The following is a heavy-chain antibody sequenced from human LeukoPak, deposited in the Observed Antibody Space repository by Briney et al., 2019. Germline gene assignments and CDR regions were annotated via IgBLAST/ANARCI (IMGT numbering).Heavy chain of an antibody. CDR2: ISGNGGST. CDR1: GFXFSTYA. V-gene: IGHV3-23*01. J-gene: IGHJ4*02. Sequence: GGSLRLSCAVSGFXFSTYAITWVRQAPGKGLQWVSAISGNGGSTYYADSVKGRFTISRDNSKNTLSLQMDCLRAEDTAVYYCAKRIAAAGPYFDSWGQGTLVTVSS. CDR3: AKRIAAAGPYFDS. D-gene: IGHD6-13*01.